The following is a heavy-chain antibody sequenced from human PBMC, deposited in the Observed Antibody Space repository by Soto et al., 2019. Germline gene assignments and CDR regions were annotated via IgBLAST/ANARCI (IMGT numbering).Heavy chain of an antibody. Sequence: QVHLVQSGAEVKKPGASVKVSCKASGYTFTNYDINWVRQPPGQGLEWMGWISTYTGNTNYAQKLQGRVTMTTDTSTSTAYMELRSLRSDDTAVYYCARGYYYGSGRPTPGGMDVWGQRTTVTVSS. J-gene: IGHJ6*02. CDR1: GYTFTNYD. CDR3: ARGYYYGSGRPTPGGMDV. D-gene: IGHD3-10*01. V-gene: IGHV1-18*01. CDR2: ISTYTGNT.